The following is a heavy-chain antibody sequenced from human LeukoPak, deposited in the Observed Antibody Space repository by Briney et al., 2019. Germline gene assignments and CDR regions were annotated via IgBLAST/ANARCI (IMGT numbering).Heavy chain of an antibody. D-gene: IGHD2-2*01. CDR3: AREDCSSTSCYDPSVSDY. CDR1: GFTFSSYA. CDR2: ISGSGDST. Sequence: GGSLRLSCAASGFTFSSYAMSWVRQAPGKGLEWVSAISGSGDSTYYADSVKGRFTISRDNAKNSLYLQMNSLRAEDTAVYYCAREDCSSTSCYDPSVSDYWGQGTPVTVSS. J-gene: IGHJ4*02. V-gene: IGHV3-23*01.